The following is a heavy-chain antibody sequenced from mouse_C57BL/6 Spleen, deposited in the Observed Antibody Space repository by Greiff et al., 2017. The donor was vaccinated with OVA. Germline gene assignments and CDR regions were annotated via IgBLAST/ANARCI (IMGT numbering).Heavy chain of an antibody. CDR2: ISYDGSN. Sequence: EVKLMESGPGLVKPSQSLSLTCSVTGYSITSGYYWNWIRQFPGNKLEWMGYISYDGSNNYNPSLKNRISITRDTSKNQFFLKLNSVTTEDTATYYCARSYDYDCYFDYWGQGTTLTVSS. D-gene: IGHD2-4*01. J-gene: IGHJ2*01. CDR3: ARSYDYDCYFDY. CDR1: GYSITSGYY. V-gene: IGHV3-6*01.